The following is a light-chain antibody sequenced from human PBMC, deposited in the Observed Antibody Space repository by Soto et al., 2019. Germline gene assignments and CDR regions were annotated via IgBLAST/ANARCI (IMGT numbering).Light chain of an antibody. Sequence: EIVLTQSPDTLSLSPGERATLSCRASQSVSSTYLAWYQQKPGQAPRLLIYGASSRATGIPDRFSGSGSGTEFTLTISRLEPEDFAVYYCQQYGSSPLFGQGTKLEIK. CDR3: QQYGSSPL. J-gene: IGKJ2*01. CDR2: GAS. V-gene: IGKV3-20*01. CDR1: QSVSSTY.